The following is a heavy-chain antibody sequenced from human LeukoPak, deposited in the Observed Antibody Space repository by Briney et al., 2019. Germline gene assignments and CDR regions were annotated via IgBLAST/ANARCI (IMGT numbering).Heavy chain of an antibody. CDR2: ISGSGDGT. J-gene: IGHJ4*02. V-gene: IGHV3-23*01. CDR1: GFTFRSYA. D-gene: IGHD2-2*01. CDR3: AKDLAPYVVVPAATDY. Sequence: GGSLRLSCEASGFTFRSYAMNWVRQAPGKGLEWVSVISGSGDGTHYADSVKGRFTISRDNSKNTLYLQMNSLRAEDTAVYYCAKDLAPYVVVPAATDYWGQGTLVTVSS.